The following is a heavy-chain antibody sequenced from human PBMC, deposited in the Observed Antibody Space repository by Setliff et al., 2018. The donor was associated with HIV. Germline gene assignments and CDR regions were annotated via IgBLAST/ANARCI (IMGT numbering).Heavy chain of an antibody. CDR3: ARPHSGRGGGAYFDP. CDR2: ILDGRVT. D-gene: IGHD6-19*01. V-gene: IGHV4-39*01. CDR1: GDSITSGHSY. Sequence: ETLSLTCTVSGDSITSGHSYWGWIRQAPGKGLEWIGNILDGRVTFFNPSLRGRVTISVDASKNQVSLNLRSVTAADSAVYHCARPHSGRGGGAYFDPWGQGILVTVSS. J-gene: IGHJ5*02.